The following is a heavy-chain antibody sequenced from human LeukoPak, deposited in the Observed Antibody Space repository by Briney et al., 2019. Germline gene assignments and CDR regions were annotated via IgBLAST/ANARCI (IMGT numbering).Heavy chain of an antibody. CDR1: GFTFSSYA. D-gene: IGHD2-2*01. J-gene: IGHJ4*02. CDR2: ISSNGGST. V-gene: IGHV3-64D*06. Sequence: PGGSLRLSGSASGFTFSSYAMHWVRQAPGKGLEYVSAISSNGGSTYYADSVKGRFTISRDNSKNTLYLQMSSLRAEDTAVYYCVKTEDIVVVPAAMPFDYWGQGTLVTVSS. CDR3: VKTEDIVVVPAAMPFDY.